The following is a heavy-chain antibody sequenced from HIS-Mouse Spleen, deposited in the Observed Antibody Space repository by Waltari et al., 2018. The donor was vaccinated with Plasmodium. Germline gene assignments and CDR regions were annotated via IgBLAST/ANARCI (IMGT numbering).Heavy chain of an antibody. CDR2: IYYSGST. CDR3: ARDRITGTSYFDY. D-gene: IGHD1-7*01. CDR1: GGSISSSSSY. J-gene: IGHJ4*02. Sequence: QLQLQESGPGLVQPSETLSLPCTVSGGSISSSSSYWGWIRQPPGKGLEWIGSIYYSGSTYYNPSLKSRVTISVDTSKNQFSLKLSSVTAADTAVYYCARDRITGTSYFDYWGQGTLVTVSS. V-gene: IGHV4-39*07.